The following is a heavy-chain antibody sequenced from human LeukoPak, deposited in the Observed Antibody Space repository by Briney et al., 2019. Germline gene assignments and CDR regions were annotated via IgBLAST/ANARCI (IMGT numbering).Heavy chain of an antibody. Sequence: GGSLRLSCAASGFTFSSYGMHWVRQAPGKGLEWVAFIRYDGSNKYYADSVKGRFTISRDNSKNTLYLQMNSLRAEDTAVYYCANTRTRYYYYMDVWGKGTTVTVSS. CDR3: ANTRTRYYYYMDV. J-gene: IGHJ6*03. CDR1: GFTFSSYG. V-gene: IGHV3-30*02. CDR2: IRYDGSNK.